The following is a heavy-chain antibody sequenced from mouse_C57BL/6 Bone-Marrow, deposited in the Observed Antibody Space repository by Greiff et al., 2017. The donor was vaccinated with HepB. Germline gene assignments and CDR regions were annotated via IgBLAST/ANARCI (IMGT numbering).Heavy chain of an antibody. CDR2: ISDGGSYT. J-gene: IGHJ3*01. V-gene: IGHV5-4*01. Sequence: EVQLVESGGGLVKPGGSLKLSCAASGFTFSSYAMSWVRQTPEKRLEWVATISDGGSYTYYPDNVKGRSTISRDNAKNNLYLQMSHLKSEDTAMYYCARDCYYGSSWFAYWGQGTLVTVSA. CDR1: GFTFSSYA. D-gene: IGHD1-1*01. CDR3: ARDCYYGSSWFAY.